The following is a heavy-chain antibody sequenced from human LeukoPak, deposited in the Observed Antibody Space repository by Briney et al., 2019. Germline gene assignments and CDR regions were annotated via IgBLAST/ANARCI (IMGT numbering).Heavy chain of an antibody. J-gene: IGHJ3*02. D-gene: IGHD3-16*02. CDR1: GYSFTTDW. V-gene: IGHV5-51*01. CDR2: IHPGDSDT. Sequence: GESLKISCKASGYSFTTDWIGWVRQMPGKGLEWMGIIHPGDSDTTYSPSFQGQVTISADKSIGTAYLQWSSVKASDTAMYYCARSFTNAFDMWGQGTMVTVSS. CDR3: ARSFTNAFDM.